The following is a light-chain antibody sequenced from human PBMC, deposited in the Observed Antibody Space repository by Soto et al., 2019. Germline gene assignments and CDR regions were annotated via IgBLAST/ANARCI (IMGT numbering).Light chain of an antibody. CDR1: SSDVGAYNY. V-gene: IGLV2-14*01. CDR2: EVS. CDR3: SSYTTTTTLWV. Sequence: QSALTQPASVSGSPGQSITISCTGTSSDVGAYNYVSWYQQHPGKAPKLLISEVSNRPSGVSSRFSGSKSGNTASLTISGLQAADEASYYCSSYTTTTTLWVFGGGTKVTVL. J-gene: IGLJ3*02.